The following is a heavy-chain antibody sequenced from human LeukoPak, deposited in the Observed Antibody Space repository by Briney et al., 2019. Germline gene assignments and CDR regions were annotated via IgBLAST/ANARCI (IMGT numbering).Heavy chain of an antibody. Sequence: ASVKVSCKASGYTFTSCGISWVRQAPGQGLEWMGWISAYNGNTNYAQKLQGRVTMTTDTSTSTAYMELRSLRSDDTAVYYCARAGVMVATNYYGMDVWGQGTTVTVSS. J-gene: IGHJ6*02. CDR3: ARAGVMVATNYYGMDV. CDR2: ISAYNGNT. V-gene: IGHV1-18*01. D-gene: IGHD5-12*01. CDR1: GYTFTSCG.